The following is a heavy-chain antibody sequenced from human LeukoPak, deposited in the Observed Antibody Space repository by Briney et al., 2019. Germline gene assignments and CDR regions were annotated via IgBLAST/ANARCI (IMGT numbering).Heavy chain of an antibody. CDR1: GFTFSNYW. CDR2: IKTDGSEK. D-gene: IGHD6-19*01. CDR3: ARYGDSSGWEADY. V-gene: IGHV3-7*01. J-gene: IGHJ4*02. Sequence: GGTLRLSCEGSGFTFSNYWMGWVRQAPGKGLQWVANIKTDGSEKYYVDSVKGRFTISRDSAKNSLYLQMNSLRAEDTAVYYCARYGDSSGWEADYWGQGTLVTVSS.